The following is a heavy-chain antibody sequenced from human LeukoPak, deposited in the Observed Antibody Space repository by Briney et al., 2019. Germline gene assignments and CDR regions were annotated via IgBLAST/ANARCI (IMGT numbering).Heavy chain of an antibody. Sequence: GESLKISCKGSGYSFTSYWIGWVRQMPGKGLEWMGIIYPGDSDTRYSPSFQGQVTISADKSLSTPYLQWGSLKASDPAMYYCAGRGLERAAAGNFDYWGQGTLVTVSS. CDR2: IYPGDSDT. CDR1: GYSFTSYW. J-gene: IGHJ4*02. V-gene: IGHV5-51*01. D-gene: IGHD6-13*01. CDR3: AGRGLERAAAGNFDY.